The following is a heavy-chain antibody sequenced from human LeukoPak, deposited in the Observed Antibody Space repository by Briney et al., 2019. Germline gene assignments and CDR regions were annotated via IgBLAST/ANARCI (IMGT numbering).Heavy chain of an antibody. J-gene: IGHJ5*02. Sequence: ASVKVSCKASGYTFTSYDINWVRQATGQGLEWMGWMNPNSGNTGYAQKFQGRVTMTRNTSISTAYMELSSLRSEDTAVYYCARGRLWFEELLYNWFDPWGQGTLVTVSS. CDR2: MNPNSGNT. V-gene: IGHV1-8*01. D-gene: IGHD3-10*01. CDR1: GYTFTSYD. CDR3: ARGRLWFEELLYNWFDP.